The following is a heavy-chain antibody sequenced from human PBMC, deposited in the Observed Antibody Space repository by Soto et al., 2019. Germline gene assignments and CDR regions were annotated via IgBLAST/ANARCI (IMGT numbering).Heavy chain of an antibody. CDR1: GGSFSGYY. V-gene: IGHV4-34*01. CDR2: INHSGST. Sequence: SETLSLTCAVYGGSFSGYYWSWIRQPPGKGLEWIGEINHSGSTNYNPSLKSRVTISVDTSKNQFSLKLSSVTAADTAVYYCARGGRRVVVAATPRWFDSWGKGSPVTVYS. J-gene: IGHJ5*01. D-gene: IGHD2-15*01. CDR3: ARGGRRVVVAATPRWFDS.